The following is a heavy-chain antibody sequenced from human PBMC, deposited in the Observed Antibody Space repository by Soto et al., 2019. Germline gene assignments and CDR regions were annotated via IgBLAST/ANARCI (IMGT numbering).Heavy chain of an antibody. CDR2: ISYDGSNK. CDR1: GFTFSSYG. Sequence: GGSLRLSCAASGFTFSSYGMHWVRQAPGKGLEWVAVISYDGSNKYYADSVKGRFTISRDNSKNTLYLQMNSLRAEDTAVYYCAKDLHYYGMDVWGQGTTVTVSS. CDR3: AKDLHYYGMDV. J-gene: IGHJ6*02. V-gene: IGHV3-30*18.